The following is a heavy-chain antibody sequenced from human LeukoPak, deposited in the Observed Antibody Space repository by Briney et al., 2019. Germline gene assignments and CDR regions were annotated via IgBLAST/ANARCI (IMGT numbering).Heavy chain of an antibody. D-gene: IGHD1-26*01. CDR2: MNEDGSEK. J-gene: IGHJ4*02. V-gene: IGHV3-7*01. CDR3: ARRGRYPDY. CDR1: GFTFSNYW. Sequence: GGSPRLSCAASGFTFSNYWMSWVRQAPGKGLEWVANMNEDGSEKYYVGSVKGRFTISRDNAKNSLYLQMNSLRTDDTYVYYCARRGRYPDYWGQGTLVIVSS.